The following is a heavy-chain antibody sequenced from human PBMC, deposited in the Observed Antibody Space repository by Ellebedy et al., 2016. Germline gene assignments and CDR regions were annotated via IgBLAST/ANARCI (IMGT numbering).Heavy chain of an antibody. CDR3: ARDITQSTYYYDSSGHADY. CDR1: GFTFSSYS. Sequence: GGSLRLSCAASGFTFSSYSMNWVRQAPGKGLEWVSYISSSSSTIYYADSVKGRFTISRDNAKNSLYLQMNSLRAEDTAVYYCARDITQSTYYYDSSGHADYWGQGTLVTVSS. D-gene: IGHD3-22*01. CDR2: ISSSSSTI. J-gene: IGHJ4*02. V-gene: IGHV3-48*04.